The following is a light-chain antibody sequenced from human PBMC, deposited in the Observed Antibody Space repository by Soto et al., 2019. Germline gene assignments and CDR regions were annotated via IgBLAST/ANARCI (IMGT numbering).Light chain of an antibody. J-gene: IGKJ1*01. CDR1: QSISSW. V-gene: IGKV1-5*03. CDR2: TAS. Sequence: DIQMTQSPSTLSASVGDRVIITCRASQSISSWLAWYQQKPGKAPNLLIYTASTLQSGVPSRFSGSGSGTEFTLTISSLQPEDFATYYCQQYNSASCTFGRGTKVEIK. CDR3: QQYNSASCT.